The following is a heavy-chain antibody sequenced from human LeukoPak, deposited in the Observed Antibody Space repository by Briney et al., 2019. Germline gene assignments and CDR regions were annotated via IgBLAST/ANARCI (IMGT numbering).Heavy chain of an antibody. Sequence: SETLSLTCTVSGGSISSYYWSWIRQPPGKGLEWIGSIYYSGSTYYNPSLKSRVTISVDTSKNQFSLKLSSVTAADTAVYYCASTDGIAAAGKNYYYGMDVWGQGTTVTVSS. CDR1: GGSISSYY. V-gene: IGHV4-59*12. CDR2: IYYSGST. CDR3: ASTDGIAAAGKNYYYGMDV. D-gene: IGHD6-13*01. J-gene: IGHJ6*02.